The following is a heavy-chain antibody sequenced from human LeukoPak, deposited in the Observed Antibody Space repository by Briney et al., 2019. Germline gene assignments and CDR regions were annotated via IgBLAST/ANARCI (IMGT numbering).Heavy chain of an antibody. V-gene: IGHV3-23*01. J-gene: IGHJ4*02. Sequence: GGSLRLPCAASGFTFSSYAMSWVRQAPGKGLEWVSAISGSGGSTYYADSVKGRFTISRDNSKNTLYLQMNSLRAEDTAVYYCAKDDPRGIAAAGVDYWGQGTLVTVSS. CDR3: AKDDPRGIAAAGVDY. CDR1: GFTFSSYA. D-gene: IGHD6-13*01. CDR2: ISGSGGST.